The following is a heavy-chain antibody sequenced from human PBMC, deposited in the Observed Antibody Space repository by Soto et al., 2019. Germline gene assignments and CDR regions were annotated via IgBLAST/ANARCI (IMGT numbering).Heavy chain of an antibody. D-gene: IGHD3-3*01. CDR1: GFTFSSYW. Sequence: SLRLSCAASGFTFSSYWMSWVRQAPGKGLEWVANIKQDGSEKYYVDSVKGRFTISRDNAKNSLYLQMNSLRAEDTAVYYCARVYGFSYDFWRKVKGGDAFDIWGQGTMVTVSS. CDR2: IKQDGSEK. J-gene: IGHJ3*02. CDR3: ARVYGFSYDFWRKVKGGDAFDI. V-gene: IGHV3-7*03.